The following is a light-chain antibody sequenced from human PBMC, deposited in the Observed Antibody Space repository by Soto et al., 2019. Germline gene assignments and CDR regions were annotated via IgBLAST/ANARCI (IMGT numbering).Light chain of an antibody. V-gene: IGKV3-15*01. J-gene: IGKJ1*01. CDR2: GAS. CDR1: QSINSN. Sequence: EIVMTQSPVTLSVSPGERATLSCRASQSINSNLAWYQQKPGQAPSLLIYGASTRATGIPARFSGSGSGTEFTLTISSLQSEDFAVYYCQQYNNRPGTFGQGTKVDIK. CDR3: QQYNNRPGT.